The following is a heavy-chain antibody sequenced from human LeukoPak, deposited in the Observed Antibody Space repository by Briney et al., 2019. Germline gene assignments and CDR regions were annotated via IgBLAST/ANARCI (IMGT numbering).Heavy chain of an antibody. Sequence: SGPGLVKPTQTLTLTCTFSGFSLSTSGMCVSWIRQPPGKALEWLALIYWDDDKYYSTSLKTRLTISKDTSKNQVVVTMTNMDPVDTATYYCARMQSAYDAFDIWGQGTMVTVSS. CDR2: IYWDDDK. CDR1: GFSLSTSGMC. J-gene: IGHJ3*02. D-gene: IGHD3-3*01. CDR3: ARMQSAYDAFDI. V-gene: IGHV2-70*01.